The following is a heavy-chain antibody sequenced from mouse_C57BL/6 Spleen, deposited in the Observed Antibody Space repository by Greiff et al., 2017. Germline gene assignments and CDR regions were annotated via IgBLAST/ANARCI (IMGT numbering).Heavy chain of an antibody. J-gene: IGHJ3*01. CDR2: FHPYNDDT. CDR3: ARSSPYDYPFAY. CDR1: GYTFTTYP. V-gene: IGHV1-47*01. D-gene: IGHD2-4*01. Sequence: QVQLKESGAELVKPGASVTMSCKASGYTFTTYPIEWMKQNHGKSLEWIGNFHPYNDDTKYNEKFKGKATLTVEKSSSTVYLELSRLTSDDSAVYYCARSSPYDYPFAYWGQGTLVTVSA.